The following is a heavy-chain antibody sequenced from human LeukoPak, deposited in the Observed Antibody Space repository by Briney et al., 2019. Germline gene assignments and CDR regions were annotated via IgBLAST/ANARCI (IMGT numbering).Heavy chain of an antibody. Sequence: ASVKVSCKASGGTFISYAISWVRQAPGQGLEWMGIINPSGGSTSYAQKFQGRVTMTRDTSTSTAYMELNSLRSEDTAVYYCARGGADIVVVPAAIDQRTAFDPWGQGTLVTVSS. D-gene: IGHD2-2*01. CDR1: GGTFISYA. CDR2: INPSGGST. V-gene: IGHV1-46*01. CDR3: ARGGADIVVVPAAIDQRTAFDP. J-gene: IGHJ5*02.